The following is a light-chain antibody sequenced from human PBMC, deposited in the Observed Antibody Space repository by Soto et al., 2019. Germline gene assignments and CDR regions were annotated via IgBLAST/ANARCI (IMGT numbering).Light chain of an antibody. CDR2: EVS. CDR3: SSYTSSSTLV. CDR1: SSDVGNYKY. V-gene: IGLV2-14*01. J-gene: IGLJ1*01. Sequence: QSVLTQPASVSGSPGQSITISCTGTSSDVGNYKYVSWYQQHPGKAPKLMIYEVSNRPSGVSNRFPGSKSGNTASLTISGLQAEDEADYYCSSYTSSSTLVFGTGTKVTVL.